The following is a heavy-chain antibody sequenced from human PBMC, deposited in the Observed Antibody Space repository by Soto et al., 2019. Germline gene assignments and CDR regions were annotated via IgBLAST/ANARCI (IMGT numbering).Heavy chain of an antibody. J-gene: IGHJ1*01. Sequence: PGGSLRLSYAASGFTFGGYAMSWVRQAPGKGLEWVSAISGSGGSTYYADSVKGRFTISRDNSKNTLYLQMNSLRAEDTAVYYCAKDFYDGSGSYYKARLPFAEYFQHWGQGTLVTVSS. CDR2: ISGSGGST. D-gene: IGHD3-10*01. V-gene: IGHV3-23*01. CDR3: AKDFYDGSGSYYKARLPFAEYFQH. CDR1: GFTFGGYA.